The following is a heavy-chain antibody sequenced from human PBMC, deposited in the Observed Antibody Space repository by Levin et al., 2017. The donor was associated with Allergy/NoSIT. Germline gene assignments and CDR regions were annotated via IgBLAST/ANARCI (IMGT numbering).Heavy chain of an antibody. Sequence: GESLKISCKGSGYSFTTYWITWVRQMPGKGLEWMGRIDPSDSYTNYSPSFQGHVTISADKSISTAYLQWSSLKASDTAMYYCARGSSSPNWFDPWGQGTLVTVSS. J-gene: IGHJ5*02. D-gene: IGHD6-13*01. CDR3: ARGSSSPNWFDP. V-gene: IGHV5-10-1*01. CDR1: GYSFTTYW. CDR2: IDPSDSYT.